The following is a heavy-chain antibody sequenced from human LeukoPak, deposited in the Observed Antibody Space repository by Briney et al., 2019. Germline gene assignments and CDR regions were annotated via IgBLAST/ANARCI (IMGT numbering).Heavy chain of an antibody. D-gene: IGHD3-22*01. CDR1: GCTFTSYD. J-gene: IGHJ5*02. CDR2: MNPNSGNT. Sequence: EASVKVSCTASGCTFTSYDINWVRQATGRGLEWMGWMNPNSGNTGYAQKFQGRVTMTRNTSISTAYMELSSLRSEDTAVYYCARGLSKITMMDRNWFDPWGQGTRVTVSS. V-gene: IGHV1-8*01. CDR3: ARGLSKITMMDRNWFDP.